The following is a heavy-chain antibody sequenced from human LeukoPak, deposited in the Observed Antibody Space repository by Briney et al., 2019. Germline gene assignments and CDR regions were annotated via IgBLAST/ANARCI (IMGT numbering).Heavy chain of an antibody. J-gene: IGHJ5*02. CDR2: ISSSGSTI. V-gene: IGHV3-48*03. CDR1: GFTFSSYE. D-gene: IGHD3-10*01. Sequence: PGGSLRLSCAASGFTFSSYEMNWVRQAPGKGLEWVSYISSSGSTIYYADSVKGRFTISRDNAKDSLYLQMNSLRAEDTAVYYSARDALLWFGELFLGNWFDPWGQGTLVTVSS. CDR3: ARDALLWFGELFLGNWFDP.